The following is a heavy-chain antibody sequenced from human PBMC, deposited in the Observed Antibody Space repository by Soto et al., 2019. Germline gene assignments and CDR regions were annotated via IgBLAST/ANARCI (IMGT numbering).Heavy chain of an antibody. Sequence: QVQLVQSGAEVKKPGSSVKVSCKASGGPFSSYAISGGRQAPGQGLEWMGGIIPIFGTANYAQKFQGRVTITADESTSTAYMELSSLRSEDTAVYYCARVVGYYDSSGSLDYWGQGTLVTVSS. CDR2: IIPIFGTA. CDR1: GGPFSSYA. D-gene: IGHD3-22*01. CDR3: ARVVGYYDSSGSLDY. J-gene: IGHJ4*02. V-gene: IGHV1-69*01.